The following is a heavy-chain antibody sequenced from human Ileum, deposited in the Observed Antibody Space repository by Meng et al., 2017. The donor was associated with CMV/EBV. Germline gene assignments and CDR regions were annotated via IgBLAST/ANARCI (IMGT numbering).Heavy chain of an antibody. V-gene: IGHV3-9*01. CDR2: ISWNSENI. D-gene: IGHD1-7*01. CDR1: GLTLKDHA. Sequence: GGSLRLSCAASGLTLKDHAMHWVRQAPGKGLEWVSGISWNSENIGYADSVKGRFTISRDNAKNSLYLQLNSLRPEDTAFYYCGKDGTPGGLDHLGQGTLVTVSS. CDR3: GKDGTPGGLDH. J-gene: IGHJ5*02.